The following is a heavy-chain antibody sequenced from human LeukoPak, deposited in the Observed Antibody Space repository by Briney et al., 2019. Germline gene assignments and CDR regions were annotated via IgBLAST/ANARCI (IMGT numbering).Heavy chain of an antibody. J-gene: IGHJ3*02. D-gene: IGHD1-26*01. Sequence: GASVPVSCKASGSTFTGYYMHWVRQAPGQGLEWMGWINPNSGDTNYAQKFQGRVTMTRDTSISTAYMELSRLRSDDTAVYYCARDHTGSYRGAFDIGGRDKVDTVSS. CDR3: ARDHTGSYRGAFDI. CDR1: GSTFTGYY. CDR2: INPNSGDT. V-gene: IGHV1-2*02.